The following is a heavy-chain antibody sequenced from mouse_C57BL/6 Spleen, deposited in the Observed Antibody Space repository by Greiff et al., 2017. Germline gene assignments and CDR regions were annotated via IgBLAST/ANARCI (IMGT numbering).Heavy chain of an antibody. CDR2: IYPGSGNT. CDR3: ARDYDYDWFAY. CDR1: GYSFTSYY. V-gene: IGHV1-66*01. J-gene: IGHJ3*01. Sequence: VQLQQSGPELVKPGASVKISCKASGYSFTSYYIHWVKQRPGQGLEWIGWIYPGSGNTKYNEKFKGKATLTADTSSSTAYRQLSSLTSEDSAVYYCARDYDYDWFAYWGQGTLVTVSA. D-gene: IGHD2-4*01.